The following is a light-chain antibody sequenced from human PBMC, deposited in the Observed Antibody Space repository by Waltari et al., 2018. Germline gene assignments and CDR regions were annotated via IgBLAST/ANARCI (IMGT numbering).Light chain of an antibody. CDR1: SSHVGSYNL. V-gene: IGLV2-23*01. CDR3: CSYAGSSTWV. Sequence: QSALTQPASVSGSPGQSITISCPGTSSHVGSYNLFSWYQQHPGKAPKLMIYEGSKRPSGVSNRFSGSKSGNTASLTISGLQAEDEAYYYCCSYAGSSTWVFGGGTKLTVL. J-gene: IGLJ3*02. CDR2: EGS.